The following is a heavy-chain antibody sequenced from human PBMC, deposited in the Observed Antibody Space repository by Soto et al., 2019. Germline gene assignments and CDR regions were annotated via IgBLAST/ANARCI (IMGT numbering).Heavy chain of an antibody. Sequence: RGESLKISCKGSGYSFTSYWIGWVRQMPGKGLEWMGIIYPGDSDTRYSPSFQGQVTISADKSISTAYLQWSSLKASDTAMYYCASASRQQLGYYGMDVWGQGTTVTVSS. D-gene: IGHD6-13*01. CDR1: GYSFTSYW. V-gene: IGHV5-51*01. CDR3: ASASRQQLGYYGMDV. CDR2: IYPGDSDT. J-gene: IGHJ6*02.